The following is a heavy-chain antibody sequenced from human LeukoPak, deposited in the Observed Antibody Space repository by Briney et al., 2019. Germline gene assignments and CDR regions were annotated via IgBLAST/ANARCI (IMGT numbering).Heavy chain of an antibody. J-gene: IGHJ3*02. V-gene: IGHV4-4*09. CDR1: GCSISRYY. D-gene: IGHD3-22*01. Sequence: SETLSLTCPVSGCSISRYYWSWIRQPPGRGREGIGYIYTSGSTNYNPSPKSRITISVDTSKNQFSLKLSSVTAADTAVYYCARAPKFTKMDLDIWGQGTMVTVSS. CDR2: IYTSGST. CDR3: ARAPKFTKMDLDI.